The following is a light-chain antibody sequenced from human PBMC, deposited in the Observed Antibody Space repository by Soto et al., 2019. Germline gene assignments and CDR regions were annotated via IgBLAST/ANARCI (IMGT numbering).Light chain of an antibody. CDR2: AAS. CDR3: QQSYSTPRLT. Sequence: DIQMTQSPSSLSASVGDRVTITCQASQSISSYLNWYQQKPGKAPKLLIYAASSLQSGVPSRFSGSGSGTDFTLTISSLQPEDFANYYCQQSYSTPRLTFGGGTKVDIK. CDR1: QSISSY. V-gene: IGKV1-39*01. J-gene: IGKJ4*01.